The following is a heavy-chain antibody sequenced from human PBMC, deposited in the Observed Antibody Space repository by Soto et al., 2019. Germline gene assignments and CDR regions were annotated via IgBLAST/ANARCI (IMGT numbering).Heavy chain of an antibody. CDR3: VRGGGYCTPTSCAIDS. CDR2: INPKSGVI. Sequence: QVQLVQSGAEVREPGASVKVSCRASGYTFSDYYIHWVRQAPGQGLEWMGWINPKSGVINYAQKFQGWLTMSRDTSVSTAYMALSSLRSDDTAIYYCVRGGGYCTPTSCAIDSWGRGTPVTVSS. J-gene: IGHJ4*02. V-gene: IGHV1-2*04. CDR1: GYTFSDYY. D-gene: IGHD2-8*01.